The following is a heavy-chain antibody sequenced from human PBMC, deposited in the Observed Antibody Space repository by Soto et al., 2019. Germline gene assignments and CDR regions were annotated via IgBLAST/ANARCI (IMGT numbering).Heavy chain of an antibody. CDR2: ITSSGRRA. D-gene: IGHD2-2*02. Sequence: PGWSLRLSCAASGFTLSIDAMDGVLQAPGKGLDWVSSITSSGRRAYYADSVRGRFTFFRDNSKNTLYLEMNGLRAEDTAIYYCASHYLAIYDSWGQGTLVTVSS. V-gene: IGHV3-23*01. CDR3: ASHYLAIYDS. J-gene: IGHJ5*01. CDR1: GFTLSIDA.